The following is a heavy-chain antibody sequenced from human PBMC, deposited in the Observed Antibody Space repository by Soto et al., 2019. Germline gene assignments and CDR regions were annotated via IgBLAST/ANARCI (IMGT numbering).Heavy chain of an antibody. Sequence: SETLSLTCAVYGGSFSGYYWTWIRQPPGKGLEWIGEIHHSGSTNYNPSLKSRVTISVDTSNNQFSLNLTSVTAADTAVYYCARGQLRRVDYWGQGSLVTVS. CDR3: ARGQLRRVDY. CDR1: GGSFSGYY. J-gene: IGHJ4*02. CDR2: IHHSGST. V-gene: IGHV4-34*01.